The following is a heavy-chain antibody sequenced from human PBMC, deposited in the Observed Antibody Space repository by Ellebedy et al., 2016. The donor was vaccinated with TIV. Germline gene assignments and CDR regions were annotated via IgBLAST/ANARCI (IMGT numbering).Heavy chain of an antibody. CDR3: ARVRGPNNKNWFDP. Sequence: SETLSLTCTVSGGSISSGGYSWGWIRQPPGTGLEWIGSIYYSGSTYYNPSLKSRVTISVDTSKNQFSLNLTSVTAADTAVYYCARVRGPNNKNWFDPWGQGTQVIVSS. J-gene: IGHJ5*02. D-gene: IGHD1-14*01. V-gene: IGHV4-39*07. CDR1: GGSISSGGYS. CDR2: IYYSGST.